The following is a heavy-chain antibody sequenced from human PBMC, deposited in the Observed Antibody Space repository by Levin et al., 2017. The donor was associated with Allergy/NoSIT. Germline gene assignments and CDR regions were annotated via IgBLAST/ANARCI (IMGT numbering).Heavy chain of an antibody. CDR1: GFSFSSYS. J-gene: IGHJ4*02. Sequence: PGGSLRLSCAASGFSFSSYSISWVRQAPGKGLEWVSYISSSSSAIYYADSVKGRFTISRDNAKNSLYLQMNSLRDEDTAVYYCARVICSTTSCFGYYFDYWGQGTLVTVSS. V-gene: IGHV3-48*02. D-gene: IGHD2-2*01. CDR3: ARVICSTTSCFGYYFDY. CDR2: ISSSSSAI.